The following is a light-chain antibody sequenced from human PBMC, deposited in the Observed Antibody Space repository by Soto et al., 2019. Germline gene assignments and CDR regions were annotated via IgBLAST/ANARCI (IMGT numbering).Light chain of an antibody. J-gene: IGKJ4*01. CDR3: QQANSFPLP. CDR2: AAS. CDR1: QSISSY. V-gene: IGKV1-39*01. Sequence: IPMTQSPSSLSATVGDRVTITCRASQSISSYLNWYQQKPGKAPKLLIYAASSLQSGVPSRFSGSGSGTDFTLTISSLQPEDFATYYCQQANSFPLPFGGGANVAIK.